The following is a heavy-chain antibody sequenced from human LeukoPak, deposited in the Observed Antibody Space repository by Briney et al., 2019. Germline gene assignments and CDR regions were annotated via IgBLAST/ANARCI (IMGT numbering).Heavy chain of an antibody. J-gene: IGHJ4*02. CDR1: GDSMNGLS. D-gene: IGHD6-6*01. CDR3: ARGVRVGFSSYYFDY. V-gene: IGHV4-59*11. CDR2: IYDTGNT. Sequence: SETLSLTCTVSGDSMNGLSWSWIRQSPGKGLEWIAYIYDTGNTNTSPSLKSRATLSVDTSKKQFSLRLSSVTAAGTAVYYCARGVRVGFSSYYFDYWGQGTLVTVSS.